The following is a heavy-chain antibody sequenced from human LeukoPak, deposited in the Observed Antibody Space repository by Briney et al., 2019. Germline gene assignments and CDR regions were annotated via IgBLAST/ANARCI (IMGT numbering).Heavy chain of an antibody. CDR2: INHSGST. V-gene: IGHV4-34*01. J-gene: IGHJ4*02. CDR3: ARRGTTVTFFDY. Sequence: SETLSLTCAVYGGSFSGYYWSWIRQPPGKGLEWIGEINHSGSTNYNPSLKSRVTISVDTSKNQFPLKLSSVTAADTAVYYCARRGTTVTFFDYWGQGTLVTVSS. CDR1: GGSFSGYY. D-gene: IGHD4-17*01.